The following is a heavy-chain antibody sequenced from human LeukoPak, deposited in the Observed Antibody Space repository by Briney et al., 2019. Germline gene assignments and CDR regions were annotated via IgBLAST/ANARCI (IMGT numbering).Heavy chain of an antibody. CDR2: IYHSGST. CDR3: ARVLGGYSYGYFDY. D-gene: IGHD5-18*01. CDR1: GYSISSGYY. J-gene: IGHJ4*02. Sequence: SETLSLTCTVSGYSISSGYYWGWIRQPPGKGLEWIGSIYHSGSTYYNPSLKSRVTISVDTSKNQFSLKLSSVTAADTAVYYCARVLGGYSYGYFDYWGQGTLVTVSS. V-gene: IGHV4-38-2*02.